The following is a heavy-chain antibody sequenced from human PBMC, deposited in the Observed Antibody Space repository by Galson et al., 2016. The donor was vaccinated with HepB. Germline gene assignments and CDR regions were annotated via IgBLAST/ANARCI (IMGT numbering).Heavy chain of an antibody. Sequence: SLRLSCAASGFTFSNYVMHWIRQAPGKGLEYVSSIATDGGWTNSANSVKGRFTISRDNSKSTLYLQMNSLRPEDTALYYCVKDLSGSWSFDYWGQGTLVIVSS. J-gene: IGHJ4*02. V-gene: IGHV3-64D*06. CDR2: IATDGGWT. D-gene: IGHD1-26*01. CDR3: VKDLSGSWSFDY. CDR1: GFTFSNYV.